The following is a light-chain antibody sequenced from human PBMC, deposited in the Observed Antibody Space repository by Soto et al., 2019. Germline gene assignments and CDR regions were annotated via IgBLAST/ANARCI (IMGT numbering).Light chain of an antibody. V-gene: IGKV3-20*01. J-gene: IGKJ1*01. Sequence: EIVLTQSPDILSLSPGETATLSCRASESVSSRYLAWFQQKAGQAPRVLIYGASSRATGIPDRFSGSGSGTDFTLTISGLEPQDCGVYFCQQYGSPPKTFGQGTKVEV. CDR1: ESVSSRY. CDR2: GAS. CDR3: QQYGSPPKT.